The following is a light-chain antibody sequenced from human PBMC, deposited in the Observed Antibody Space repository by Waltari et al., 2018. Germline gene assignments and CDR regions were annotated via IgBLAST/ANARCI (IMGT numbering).Light chain of an antibody. V-gene: IGKV1-33*01. CDR3: QQYDNFPWT. CDR1: QGINNY. Sequence: DIQMTQSPSSLSASVGDRVTIPCRASQGINNYLSWYQQKPGKAPKLLIYYASSLESGVPSRFSGSGSGTDYTLTISSLQPEDIATYYCQQYDNFPWTFGQGTKVEIK. J-gene: IGKJ1*01. CDR2: YAS.